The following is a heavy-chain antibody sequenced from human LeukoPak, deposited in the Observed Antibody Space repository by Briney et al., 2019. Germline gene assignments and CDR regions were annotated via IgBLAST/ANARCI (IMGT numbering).Heavy chain of an antibody. Sequence: GGSLRLSCAASGFTFSSYSMNWVRQAPGKGLEWVSSISSSSSYIYYADSVKGRFTISRDNAKNSLYLQMNSLRAEDTAVYYCAKDPRRPPSIVVVPAAISYFDYWGQGTLVTVSS. CDR3: AKDPRRPPSIVVVPAAISYFDY. CDR1: GFTFSSYS. J-gene: IGHJ4*02. CDR2: ISSSSSYI. D-gene: IGHD2-2*02. V-gene: IGHV3-21*04.